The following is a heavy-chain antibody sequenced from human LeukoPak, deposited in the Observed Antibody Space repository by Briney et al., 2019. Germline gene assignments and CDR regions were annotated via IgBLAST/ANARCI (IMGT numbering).Heavy chain of an antibody. CDR2: ISYDGSNK. D-gene: IGHD5-12*01. CDR1: AFTFSNYT. Sequence: PGGSLRLSCAASAFTFSNYTMHWVRQAPGKGLEWEAVISYDGSNKYYADSVKGRFTISRDNSKNTLYLQMNSLRGEDTAVYYCARIPRTWLRFPYFDYWGQGTLVTVSS. CDR3: ARIPRTWLRFPYFDY. J-gene: IGHJ4*02. V-gene: IGHV3-30-3*01.